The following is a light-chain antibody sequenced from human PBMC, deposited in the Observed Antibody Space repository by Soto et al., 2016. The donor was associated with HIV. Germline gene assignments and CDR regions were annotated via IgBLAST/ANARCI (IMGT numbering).Light chain of an antibody. Sequence: DIQMTQSPSSLSASVGDRVTITCQASQDINNYLNWYQQKPGKAPKLLIYDASYLETGVPSRFSGSGSGTDFIFTITSLQPEDFATYYCLQYDVLWTFGPGTKVEI. CDR2: DAS. V-gene: IGKV1-33*01. CDR1: QDINNY. CDR3: LQYDVLWT. J-gene: IGKJ1*01.